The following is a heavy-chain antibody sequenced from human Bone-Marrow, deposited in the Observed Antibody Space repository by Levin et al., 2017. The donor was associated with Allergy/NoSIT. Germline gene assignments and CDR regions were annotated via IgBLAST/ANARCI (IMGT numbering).Heavy chain of an antibody. Sequence: GGSLRLSCAASGFTLSTYAMSWVRQTPGEGLEWLSTICSTGDFTKYADSVKRRLTISRDNSKSTLYLQMNSLRAEDTAVYYCATDRPQQLVGAFFDYWGQGTLVTVSS. D-gene: IGHD6-13*01. CDR2: ICSTGDFT. V-gene: IGHV3-23*01. CDR1: GFTLSTYA. J-gene: IGHJ4*02. CDR3: ATDRPQQLVGAFFDY.